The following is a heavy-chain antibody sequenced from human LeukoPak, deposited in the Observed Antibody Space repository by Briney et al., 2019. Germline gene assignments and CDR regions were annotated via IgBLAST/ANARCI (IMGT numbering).Heavy chain of an antibody. CDR3: ARSGTKTNGFDY. CDR1: GGSISTYY. V-gene: IGHV4-59*01. CDR2: IYYSGST. D-gene: IGHD2-8*01. J-gene: IGHJ4*02. Sequence: PSETLSLTCTVSGGSISTYYWSWIRQPPGKGLEWIGYIYYSGSTNYNPSLQSRVTISVDTSKNQFSLRLSSVTAADTAMYYCARSGTKTNGFDYWGQGTLVTVSS.